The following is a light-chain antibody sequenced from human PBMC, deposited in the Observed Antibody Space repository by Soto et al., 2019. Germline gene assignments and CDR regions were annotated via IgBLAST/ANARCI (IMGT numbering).Light chain of an antibody. CDR3: SSYTTSNTRQIV. CDR2: DVS. Sequence: QSVLTQPASVSGSPGQSITISCTGTSSGVGGYNYVSWYQHHPGKAPKLMIYDVSNRPSGVSNRFSGSKSGNTASLTISGLQPEDEADYYCSSYTTSNTRQIVFGTRTKDTV. V-gene: IGLV2-14*03. J-gene: IGLJ1*01. CDR1: SSGVGGYNY.